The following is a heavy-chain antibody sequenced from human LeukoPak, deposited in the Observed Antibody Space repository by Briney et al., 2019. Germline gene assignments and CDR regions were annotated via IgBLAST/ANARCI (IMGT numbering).Heavy chain of an antibody. D-gene: IGHD3-22*01. J-gene: IGHJ5*02. CDR1: GFTFNSYV. CDR3: ARAQSATLSYYFDL. V-gene: IGHV3-33*01. CDR2: TWSDGSEK. Sequence: GGSLRLSCAASGFTFNSYVIQWVRQAPDKGLEWVAFTWSDGSEKFYTDSVKGRFTISRDNSKNKVYLQMNSLRAEDTAVYFCARAQSATLSYYFDLWGQGTLVTVSS.